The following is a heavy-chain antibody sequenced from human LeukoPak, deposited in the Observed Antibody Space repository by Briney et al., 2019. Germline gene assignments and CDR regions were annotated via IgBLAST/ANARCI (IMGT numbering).Heavy chain of an antibody. CDR2: VYYSGRT. V-gene: IGHV4-39*01. CDR1: GGSISSSSHY. J-gene: IGHJ4*02. CDR3: ARLVYSSSWHFDY. Sequence: SETLSLTCTVSGGSISSSSHYWGWIRQPPGKGLEWIGSVYYSGRTYYNPSLKSRVTISVDTSKNQFSLKVSSVTAADTAVYYCARLVYSSSWHFDYWGQGTLVTVSS. D-gene: IGHD6-13*01.